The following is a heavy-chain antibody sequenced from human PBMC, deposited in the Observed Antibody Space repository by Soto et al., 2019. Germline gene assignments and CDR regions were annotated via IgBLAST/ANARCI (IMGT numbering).Heavy chain of an antibody. Sequence: PGGSLRLSCAASGFTFSSYAMSWVRQAPGKGLEWVSAISGSGGSTYYADSAKGRFTISRDNSKNTLYLQMNSLRAEDTAVYYCAKDKDILVVVAAPRAFDIWGQGTMVTVSS. CDR3: AKDKDILVVVAAPRAFDI. V-gene: IGHV3-23*01. J-gene: IGHJ3*02. CDR1: GFTFSSYA. CDR2: ISGSGGST. D-gene: IGHD2-15*01.